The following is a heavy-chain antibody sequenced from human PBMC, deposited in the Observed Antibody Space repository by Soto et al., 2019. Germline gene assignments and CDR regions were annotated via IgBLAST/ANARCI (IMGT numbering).Heavy chain of an antibody. CDR2: ISAYNGNT. CDR1: GYTFTSYG. J-gene: IGHJ4*02. Sequence: ASVKVSCKASGYTFTSYGISWVRQAPGQGLEWMGWISAYNGNTNYAQKLQGRVTMTTDTSTSTAYMELRSLRSDDTAVYYCARDKFVGSGSYHILSPWTDYWGQGPLVTVSS. D-gene: IGHD3-10*01. CDR3: ARDKFVGSGSYHILSPWTDY. V-gene: IGHV1-18*01.